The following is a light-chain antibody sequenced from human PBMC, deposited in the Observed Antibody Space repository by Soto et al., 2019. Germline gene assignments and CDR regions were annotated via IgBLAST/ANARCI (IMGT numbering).Light chain of an antibody. Sequence: QSALTQPASVSGSPGQSITISCTGTSSDVGAYNYVSWYQQHPGKAPKLMIYDVTNRPSGVSNRFSGSKSGNTASLTISGLQPEDEADYYCSSYTSSSTLRGVFGTGTKLTV. CDR3: SSYTSSSTLRGV. CDR2: DVT. V-gene: IGLV2-14*01. CDR1: SSDVGAYNY. J-gene: IGLJ1*01.